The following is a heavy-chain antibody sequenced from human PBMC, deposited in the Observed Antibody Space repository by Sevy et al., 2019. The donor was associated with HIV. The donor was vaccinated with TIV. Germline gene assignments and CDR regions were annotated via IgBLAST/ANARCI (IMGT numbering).Heavy chain of an antibody. Sequence: GGSLRLSCAVSGFTFSNYAMSWVRQAPGKGLEWVSAISGRDTGTFYAASVKGRFTISRDNSKNTLYLQMNSLRAEDTALDYCAKDTMVVVGEALDVWGRGTMVTVSS. V-gene: IGHV3-23*01. CDR1: GFTFSNYA. CDR2: ISGRDTGT. D-gene: IGHD3-22*01. CDR3: AKDTMVVVGEALDV. J-gene: IGHJ3*01.